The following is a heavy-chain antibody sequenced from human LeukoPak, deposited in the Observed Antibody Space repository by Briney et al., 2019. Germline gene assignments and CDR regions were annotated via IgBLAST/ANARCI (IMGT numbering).Heavy chain of an antibody. CDR2: MNPNSGNT. CDR3: AWVGLTYGMDV. CDR1: GYTFTGYY. V-gene: IGHV1-8*02. Sequence: ASVKVSCKASGYTFTGYYMHWVRQAPGQGLEWMGWMNPNSGNTGYAQKFQGRVTMTRNTSISTAYMELSSLRSEDTAVYYCAWVGLTYGMDVWGRGTTVTVSS. J-gene: IGHJ6*02. D-gene: IGHD3-16*01.